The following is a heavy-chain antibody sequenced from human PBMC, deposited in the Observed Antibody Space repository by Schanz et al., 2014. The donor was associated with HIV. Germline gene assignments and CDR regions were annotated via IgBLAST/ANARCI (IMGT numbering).Heavy chain of an antibody. D-gene: IGHD3-10*01. CDR3: AKGQRGILRGDIDC. V-gene: IGHV3-23*01. J-gene: IGHJ4*02. Sequence: EVQLLESGGGLVQPGGSLRLSCAASGFTFSGSVMYWVRQAPGKGLEWVSVISGSGISTYYADSVKGRFTISRDNSKNTLYLQMNSLRAEDTAVYFCAKGQRGILRGDIDCWGQGTLVTVSS. CDR2: ISGSGIST. CDR1: GFTFSGSV.